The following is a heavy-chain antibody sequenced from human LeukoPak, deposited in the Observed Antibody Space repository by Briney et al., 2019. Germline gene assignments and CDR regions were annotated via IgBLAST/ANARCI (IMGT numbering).Heavy chain of an antibody. Sequence: ASVKVSCKASGYTFTSYAMNWVRQAPGQGLEWMGWINTDTGKPTYVQGFTGRFVFSLDTSVSTAYLQISGLKAEDTAVYYCARGYCSGGSATLCHWGQGTLVTVSS. D-gene: IGHD2-15*01. V-gene: IGHV7-4-1*02. CDR1: GYTFTSYA. CDR2: INTDTGKP. J-gene: IGHJ4*02. CDR3: ARGYCSGGSATLCH.